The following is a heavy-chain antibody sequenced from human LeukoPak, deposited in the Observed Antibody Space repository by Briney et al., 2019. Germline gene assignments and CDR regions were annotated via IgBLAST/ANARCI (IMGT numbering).Heavy chain of an antibody. CDR1: GGSISSYY. Sequence: SETLSLTCTVSGGSISSYYWSWIRQPPGKGLEWIGYIYYSGSTNYNPSLKSRVTISVDTSKNQFSLKLSSVTAADTAVYYCAREVASAGLDYWGQGTLVTVS. V-gene: IGHV4-59*01. D-gene: IGHD5-12*01. CDR2: IYYSGST. CDR3: AREVASAGLDY. J-gene: IGHJ4*02.